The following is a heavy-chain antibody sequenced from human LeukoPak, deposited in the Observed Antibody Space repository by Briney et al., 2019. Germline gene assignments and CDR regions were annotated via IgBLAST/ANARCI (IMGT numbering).Heavy chain of an antibody. J-gene: IGHJ3*02. CDR1: GFTSSRFW. D-gene: IGHD3-16*01. CDR2: IDQSGGRN. Sequence: GGSLRLSCAASGFTSSRFWMNWVRQAPGRGLEWVANIDQSGGRNNYVDSVKGRFTISRDNAKNSLFLEMSSLRADDTAVYFCARDVEGGTFDIWGQGTTVTVSS. CDR3: ARDVEGGTFDI. V-gene: IGHV3-7*05.